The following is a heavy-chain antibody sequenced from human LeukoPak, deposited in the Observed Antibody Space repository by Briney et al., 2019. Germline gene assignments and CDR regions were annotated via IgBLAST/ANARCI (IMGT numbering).Heavy chain of an antibody. CDR1: GFTFSSYA. Sequence: GGSLRLSCAASGFTFSSYAMHWVRQAPGKGLEYVSAISSNGGSTYYADSVKGRFTIFRDNSKNTLYLQMGSLRAEDVAVYYCARGHYGDYSSYFDYWGQGTLVTVSS. V-gene: IGHV3-64*02. J-gene: IGHJ4*02. D-gene: IGHD4-17*01. CDR2: ISSNGGST. CDR3: ARGHYGDYSSYFDY.